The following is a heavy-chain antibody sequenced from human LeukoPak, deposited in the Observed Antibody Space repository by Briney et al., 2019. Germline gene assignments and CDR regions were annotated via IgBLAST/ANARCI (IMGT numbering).Heavy chain of an antibody. CDR3: ARGGRYFDWLFIDP. CDR1: GFTFSSYE. CDR2: ISSSGSTI. J-gene: IGHJ5*02. Sequence: GGSLRLSCAASGFTFSSYEMNWVRQAPGKGLEWVSYISSSGSTIYYADSVKGRFTISRDNAKNSLYLQMNSLRSEDTAVYYCARGGRYFDWLFIDPWGQGTLVTVSS. V-gene: IGHV3-48*03. D-gene: IGHD3-9*01.